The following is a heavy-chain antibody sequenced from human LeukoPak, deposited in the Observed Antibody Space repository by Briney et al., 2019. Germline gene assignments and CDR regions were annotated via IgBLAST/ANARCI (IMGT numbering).Heavy chain of an antibody. D-gene: IGHD6-19*01. J-gene: IGHJ4*02. CDR3: ARHLRNTGYISGWAETNY. CDR1: GGSISSSSYY. CDR2: IYYSGST. Sequence: PSETLSLTCTVSGGSISSSSYYWGWIRQPPGKGLEWIGSIYYSGSTYYNPSLKSRVTISVDTSKNQFSLKLTSVTAADTAVYYCARHLRNTGYISGWAETNYWGQGTLVTVSS. V-gene: IGHV4-39*01.